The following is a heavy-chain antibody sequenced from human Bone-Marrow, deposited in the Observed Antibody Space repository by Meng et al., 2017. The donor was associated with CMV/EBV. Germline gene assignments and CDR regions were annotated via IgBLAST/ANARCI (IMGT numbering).Heavy chain of an antibody. CDR1: GFTFSSYW. CDR3: AKDRFLEWLLGSYFDY. Sequence: GESLKISCAASGFTFSSYWMHWVRQAPGKGLVWVSRINSDGSSTSYADSVKGRFTISSDNTKNTLYLQMNSLRAEDTAVYYCAKDRFLEWLLGSYFDYWGQGTLVTVSS. V-gene: IGHV3-74*01. CDR2: INSDGSST. J-gene: IGHJ4*02. D-gene: IGHD3-3*01.